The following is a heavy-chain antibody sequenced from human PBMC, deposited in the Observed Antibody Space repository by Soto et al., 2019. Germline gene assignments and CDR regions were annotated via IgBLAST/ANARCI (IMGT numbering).Heavy chain of an antibody. Sequence: QVQLVESGGGVVPPGRSLRLSCAASGLTFSSYGMHWVRQAPGNGLEWVAVISYDGSNKYYADSVKGRFTISRDNSKNTLYLQMNSLRAEDTAVYYCARSPDSVRYLAYFDYWGQGTLVTVSS. CDR2: ISYDGSNK. CDR1: GLTFSSYG. J-gene: IGHJ4*02. CDR3: ARSPDSVRYLAYFDY. V-gene: IGHV3-30*03. D-gene: IGHD1-26*01.